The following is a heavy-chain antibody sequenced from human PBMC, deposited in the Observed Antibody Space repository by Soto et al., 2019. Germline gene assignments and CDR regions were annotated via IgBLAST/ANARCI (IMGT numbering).Heavy chain of an antibody. D-gene: IGHD6-13*01. CDR1: GYTFTSYG. CDR3: AMGIAAAGTLRMDV. V-gene: IGHV1-18*01. CDR2: ISAYNGNT. J-gene: IGHJ6*02. Sequence: ASVKVSCKASGYTFTSYGISWVRQAPGQGLEWMGWISAYNGNTNYAQKLQGRVTVTTDTSTSTAYMELRSLRSDDTAVYYCAMGIAAAGTLRMDVWGQGTTVTVSS.